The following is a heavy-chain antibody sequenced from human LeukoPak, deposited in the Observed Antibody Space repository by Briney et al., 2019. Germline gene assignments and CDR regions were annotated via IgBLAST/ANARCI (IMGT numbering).Heavy chain of an antibody. V-gene: IGHV3-30-3*01. J-gene: IGHJ3*02. Sequence: GRSLRLSCAASGFTFSSYATHWVRQAPGKGLEWVAVISYDGSNKYYADSVKGRFTISRDNSKNTLYLQMNSLRAEDTAVYYCARASSWRDSDAFDIWGQGTMVTVSS. CDR1: GFTFSSYA. CDR3: ARASSWRDSDAFDI. D-gene: IGHD2-2*01. CDR2: ISYDGSNK.